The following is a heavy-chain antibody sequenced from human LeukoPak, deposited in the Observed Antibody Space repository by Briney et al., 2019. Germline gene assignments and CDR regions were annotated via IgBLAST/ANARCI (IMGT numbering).Heavy chain of an antibody. J-gene: IGHJ4*02. V-gene: IGHV4-30-4*01. CDR3: ARQRETYGDYLN. Sequence: SETLSLTCTVSGGSISSGDYYWSWIRQPPGKGLEWIGYIYYSGSTYYNPSLKSRVTISVDTSKNQFSLKLSSVTAADTAVYYCARQRETYGDYLNWGQGTLVTVSS. D-gene: IGHD4-17*01. CDR1: GGSISSGDYY. CDR2: IYYSGST.